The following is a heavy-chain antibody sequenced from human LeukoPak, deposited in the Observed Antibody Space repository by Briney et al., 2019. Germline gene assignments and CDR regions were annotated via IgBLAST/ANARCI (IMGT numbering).Heavy chain of an antibody. D-gene: IGHD1-26*01. CDR1: GFTFSSYS. CDR2: ISSSSSTI. Sequence: GGSLRLSCAASGFTFSSYSMNWVRQAPGKGLEWVSYISSSSSTIYYADSVKGRFTISRDNAKNSLYLQMNSLRAEDTAVYYCARDRIVGATWAFDIWGQGTMVTVSS. J-gene: IGHJ3*02. CDR3: ARDRIVGATWAFDI. V-gene: IGHV3-48*01.